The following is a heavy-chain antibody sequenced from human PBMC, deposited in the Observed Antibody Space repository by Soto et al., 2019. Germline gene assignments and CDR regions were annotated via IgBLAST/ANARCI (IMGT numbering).Heavy chain of an antibody. CDR1: GYTFTSYG. CDR2: ISAYNGNT. CDR3: ARLYCISTSCYLGMDV. Sequence: QVQLVQSGAEVKKPGASVKVSCKASGYTFTSYGISWVRQAPGQGLEWMGWISAYNGNTNYAQKLQGRVPMTTDTSTSTAYMEVRSLRSDDTAVYYCARLYCISTSCYLGMDVWGQGTTVTVSS. V-gene: IGHV1-18*01. D-gene: IGHD2-2*01. J-gene: IGHJ6*02.